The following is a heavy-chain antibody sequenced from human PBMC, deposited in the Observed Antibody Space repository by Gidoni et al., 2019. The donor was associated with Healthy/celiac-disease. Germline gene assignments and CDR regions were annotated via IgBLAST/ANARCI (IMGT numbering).Heavy chain of an antibody. D-gene: IGHD3-22*01. J-gene: IGHJ4*02. CDR1: GFTFSSYG. CDR3: ARQYYYDSSGYHTEYYFDY. CDR2: IWYDGSNK. V-gene: IGHV3-33*01. Sequence: QVQLVESGGGVVQPGRSLRLSCAASGFTFSSYGMHWVRQAPGKGLEWVAVIWYDGSNKYYADSVKGRFTISRDNSKNTLYLQMNSLRAEDTAVYYCARQYYYDSSGYHTEYYFDYWGQGTLVTVSS.